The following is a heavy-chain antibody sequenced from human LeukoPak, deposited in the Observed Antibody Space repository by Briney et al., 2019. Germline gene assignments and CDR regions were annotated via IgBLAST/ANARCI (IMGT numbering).Heavy chain of an antibody. CDR2: ISWNSGSI. CDR1: GFTFDDYA. D-gene: IGHD5-18*01. V-gene: IGHV3-9*01. J-gene: IGHJ4*02. Sequence: GRSLRLSCAASGFTFDDYAMHWVRQAPGKGLEWVSGISWNSGSIGYADSVKGRFTISRDNAKNSLYLQMNSLRAEDTALYYCTSPRGAMVTVPFDYWGQGTLVTVSS. CDR3: TSPRGAMVTVPFDY.